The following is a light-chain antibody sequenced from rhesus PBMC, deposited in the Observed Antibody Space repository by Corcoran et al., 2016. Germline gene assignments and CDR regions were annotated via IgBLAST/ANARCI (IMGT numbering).Light chain of an antibody. V-gene: IGKV1-22*01. CDR3: QQYNSSPFT. Sequence: DIQMTQSPSSLSASVGDTVTITCRASQSISSWLAWYQQKPGKAPKLLIYKASTLQSGVPSRFIGSGSGTDFTLTISSLQSEDFATYYCQQYNSSPFTFGPGTNLDIK. J-gene: IGKJ3*01. CDR2: KAS. CDR1: QSISSW.